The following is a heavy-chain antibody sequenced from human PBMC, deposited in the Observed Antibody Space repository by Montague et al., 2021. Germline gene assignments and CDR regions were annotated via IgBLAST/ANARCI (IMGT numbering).Heavy chain of an antibody. Sequence: SETLSLTCTLSGASITSNIYYWGWTRQSPGKGLEWIGSIYYSGNSFYHPSLKSRITMAVDTSKNQFSLKLSSVTAADTAIYYCARVFSCWYVGWFDPWGQGTLVAVSS. J-gene: IGHJ5*02. D-gene: IGHD6-13*01. CDR1: GASITSNIYY. CDR2: IYYSGNS. V-gene: IGHV4-39*07. CDR3: ARVFSCWYVGWFDP.